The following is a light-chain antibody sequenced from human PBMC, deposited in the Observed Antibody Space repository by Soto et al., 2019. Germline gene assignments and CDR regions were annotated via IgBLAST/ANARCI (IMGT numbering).Light chain of an antibody. Sequence: DIVVMQSPATLSASPGERVTLSCRASQFVSSRLAWYQQRPGQVPRLLIYDTSTRAPGISARFSGSGSGTEFALTISSLQSQDFAVYYCQEYIQWPPGMFGRGTTVDIK. J-gene: IGKJ1*01. CDR1: QFVSSR. CDR2: DTS. CDR3: QEYIQWPPGM. V-gene: IGKV3-15*01.